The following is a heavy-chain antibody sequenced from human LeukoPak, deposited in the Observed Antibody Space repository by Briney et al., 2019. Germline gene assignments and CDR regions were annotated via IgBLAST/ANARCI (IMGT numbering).Heavy chain of an antibody. CDR3: ARDQGLYYYGSGSQYYYYGMDV. V-gene: IGHV6-1*01. CDR1: GDSVSSNSAA. D-gene: IGHD3-10*01. J-gene: IGHJ6*02. Sequence: SQTLSLTRAISGDSVSSNSAAWNWIRQSPSRGLEWLGRTYYRSKWYNDYAVSVKSRITINPDTSKNQFSLQLNSVTPEDTAVYYCARDQGLYYYGSGSQYYYYGMDVWGQGTTVTVSS. CDR2: TYYRSKWYN.